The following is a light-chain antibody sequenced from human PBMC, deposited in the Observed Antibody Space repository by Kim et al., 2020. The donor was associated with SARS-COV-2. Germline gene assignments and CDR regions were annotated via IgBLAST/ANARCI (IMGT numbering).Light chain of an antibody. CDR2: EVT. Sequence: QSALTQPASVSGSPGQSIAIACTGTSSDVGSYNLVSWYQQHPGKAPKLMIYEVTERPPGVSNRFSGSKSGNTASLTISGLQAEDEADYYCCSYAGSSGNTYVVFGGGTQLTVL. CDR1: SSDVGSYNL. CDR3: CSYAGSSGNTYVV. J-gene: IGLJ2*01. V-gene: IGLV2-23*02.